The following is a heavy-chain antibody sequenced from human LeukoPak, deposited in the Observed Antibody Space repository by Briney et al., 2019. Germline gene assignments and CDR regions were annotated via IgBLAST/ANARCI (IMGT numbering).Heavy chain of an antibody. CDR1: GFTFSSYS. D-gene: IGHD2-2*01. J-gene: IGHJ6*03. Sequence: GGSLRLSCAASGFTFSSYSMNWVRQAPGKGLEWVSYISSGSSTIYFADSVKGRFTISRDNAKNSLYLQMSSLRAEDTAVYYCAKHIGFSTRDNYYMDVWGKGTTVTVSS. CDR3: AKHIGFSTRDNYYMDV. V-gene: IGHV3-48*04. CDR2: ISSGSSTI.